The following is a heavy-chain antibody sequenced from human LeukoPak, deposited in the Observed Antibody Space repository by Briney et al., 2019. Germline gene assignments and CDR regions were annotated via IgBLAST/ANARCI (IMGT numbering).Heavy chain of an antibody. V-gene: IGHV1-2*06. Sequence: ASVKVSCKASGYTFTGYYMHWVRQAPGQGLEWMGRINPNSGGTNYAQKFQGRVTMTRDTSISTAYMELSRLRSDDTAVYYCARDRDSSGYAILNWFDPWGQGTLVTVSS. J-gene: IGHJ5*02. CDR1: GYTFTGYY. CDR2: INPNSGGT. CDR3: ARDRDSSGYAILNWFDP. D-gene: IGHD3-22*01.